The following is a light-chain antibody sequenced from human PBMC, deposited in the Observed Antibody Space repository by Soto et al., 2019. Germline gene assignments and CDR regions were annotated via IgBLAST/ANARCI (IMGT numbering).Light chain of an antibody. CDR1: QDINKN. CDR3: QQYESLPLT. V-gene: IGKV1-33*01. J-gene: IGKJ5*01. CDR2: DAS. Sequence: SQMTQSPSSLSAPLGDRFAIACEASQDINKNLIWYQQKPAKAPKLLIYDASDLETGVPSRFSGSGSGTGFTFTISSLQPEDFATYYCQQYESLPLTFGQGTRLEIK.